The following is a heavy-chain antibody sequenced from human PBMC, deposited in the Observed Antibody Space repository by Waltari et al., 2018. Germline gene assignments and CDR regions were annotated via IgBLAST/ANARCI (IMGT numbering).Heavy chain of an antibody. CDR1: GGSISTGSYF. V-gene: IGHV4-61*02. J-gene: IGHJ5*02. CDR2: INTSGST. CDR3: ARGRGSSSFNWFDP. Sequence: QVQLQESGPGLVKPSQTLSLTCTVSGGSISTGSYFWSWIRQPAGKGLEWIGRINTSGSTNYHPSLKSRVTISVDTSKNQFSLKLSSVTAADTAVYYCARGRGSSSFNWFDPWGQGTLVTVSS. D-gene: IGHD6-6*01.